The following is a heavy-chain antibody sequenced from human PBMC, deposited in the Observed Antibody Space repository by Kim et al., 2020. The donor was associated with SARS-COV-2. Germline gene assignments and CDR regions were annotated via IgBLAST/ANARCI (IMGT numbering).Heavy chain of an antibody. J-gene: IGHJ4*02. V-gene: IGHV5-10-1*01. D-gene: IGHD3-22*01. Sequence: GESLKISCKGSGYSFTSYWINWVRQMPGKGLEWMGRIDPSDSYTDYSPSLQGHVTISADKSMNTAYLQWSSLKASDTAMYYCVTYPPLRYYYDSSDSSRKIDYWGQGTLVTVSS. CDR1: GYSFTSYW. CDR3: VTYPPLRYYYDSSDSSRKIDY. CDR2: IDPSDSYT.